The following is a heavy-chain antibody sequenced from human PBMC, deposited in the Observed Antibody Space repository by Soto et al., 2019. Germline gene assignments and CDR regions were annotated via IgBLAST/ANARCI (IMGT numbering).Heavy chain of an antibody. CDR1: GFSFSSYG. CDR2: ISYDGSNK. V-gene: IGHV3-30*18. J-gene: IGHJ4*02. Sequence: GSLRLSCAASGFSFSSYGMQWVRQAPGKGLEWVAVISYDGSNKYYADSVKGRFTISRDNFKNTLHLQMNSLRAEDTAVYYCAKALGELSPESFDYWGQGILVTVSS. D-gene: IGHD3-16*02. CDR3: AKALGELSPESFDY.